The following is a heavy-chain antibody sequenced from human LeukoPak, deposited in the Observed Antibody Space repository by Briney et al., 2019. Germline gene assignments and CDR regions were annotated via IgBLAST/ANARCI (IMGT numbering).Heavy chain of an antibody. CDR1: GYTLTELS. CDR2: FDPEDGET. Sequence: ASVKVSCKGSGYTLTELSLHWVRQAPGKGLEWMGRFDPEDGETIYARKFQGRVTMTEDTSTDTAYMELSSLRSEDTAVYFCAVSLTTGGYYGMDVWGQGTTVTVSS. CDR3: AVSLTTGGYYGMDV. V-gene: IGHV1-24*01. J-gene: IGHJ6*02. D-gene: IGHD1-1*01.